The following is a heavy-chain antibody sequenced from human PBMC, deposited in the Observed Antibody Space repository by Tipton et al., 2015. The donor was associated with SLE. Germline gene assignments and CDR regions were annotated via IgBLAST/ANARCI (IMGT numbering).Heavy chain of an antibody. J-gene: IGHJ4*02. CDR2: INHVGRT. V-gene: IGHV4-34*01. D-gene: IGHD1-7*01. CDR1: GGSLSGYY. CDR3: ARRYNWNYKYYFDY. Sequence: TLSLTCAVYGGSLSGYYLRWIRQSPGKGLGWIDDINHVGRTNYNPSLRSRATISIDTSKNQFSLKLTSVTAADTAVYYCARRYNWNYKYYFDYWGEGTPVTVAS.